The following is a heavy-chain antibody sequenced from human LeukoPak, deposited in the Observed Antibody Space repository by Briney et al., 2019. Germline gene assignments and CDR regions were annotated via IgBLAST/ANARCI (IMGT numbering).Heavy chain of an antibody. J-gene: IGHJ4*02. CDR2: INHSGST. Sequence: SETLSLTCAVYGGSFSGYYWSWICQPPGKGLEWIGEINHSGSTNYNPSLKSRVTISVDTSKNQFSLKLSSVTAADTAVYYCARGLIRYCTNGVCYYFDYWGQGTLVTVSS. CDR1: GGSFSGYY. V-gene: IGHV4-34*01. D-gene: IGHD2-8*01. CDR3: ARGLIRYCTNGVCYYFDY.